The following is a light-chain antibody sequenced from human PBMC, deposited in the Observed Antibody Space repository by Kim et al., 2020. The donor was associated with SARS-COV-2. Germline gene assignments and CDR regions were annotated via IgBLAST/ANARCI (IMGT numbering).Light chain of an antibody. CDR2: EVT. Sequence: GQSVTSACTGTSSDVGGYKYVSWYQQHPGKAPKLMIYEVTKRPSGVPDRFSGSKSGNTASLTVSGLQAEDEADYYCSSYAGSSNLVFGGGTQLTVL. J-gene: IGLJ2*01. CDR1: SSDVGGYKY. V-gene: IGLV2-8*01. CDR3: SSYAGSSNLV.